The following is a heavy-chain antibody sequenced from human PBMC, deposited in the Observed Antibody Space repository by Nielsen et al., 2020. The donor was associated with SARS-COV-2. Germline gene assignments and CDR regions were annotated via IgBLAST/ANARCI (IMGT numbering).Heavy chain of an antibody. CDR2: INPDESKT. V-gene: IGHV3-74*03. D-gene: IGHD3-22*01. J-gene: IGHJ4*02. CDR1: GFIFSNYR. CDR3: ARLWDDGYYFDTGPYDY. Sequence: GESQKISCAASGFIFSNYRMHWVRQAPGKGLVWVSHINPDESKTTYADSVKGRFTISRDNAKNTLYLQMNSLRAEDTAVYYCARLWDDGYYFDTGPYDYWGQGTLVTVSS.